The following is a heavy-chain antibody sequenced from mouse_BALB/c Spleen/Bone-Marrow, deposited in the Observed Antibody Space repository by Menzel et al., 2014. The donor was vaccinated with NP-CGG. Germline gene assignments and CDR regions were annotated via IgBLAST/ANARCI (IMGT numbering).Heavy chain of an antibody. D-gene: IGHD1-2*01. CDR3: ASLLTTATYAMDY. CDR1: GFTFTDYY. V-gene: IGHV7-3*02. J-gene: IGHJ4*01. CDR2: IRNKANGYTT. Sequence: DVHLVESGGGLVQPGGSLRLSCATSGFTFTDYYMSWVRQPPGKALEWLGFIRNKANGYTTEYSASVKGRFTISRDNSQSIRYLQMNTLRAEDSATYYCASLLTTATYAMDYWGQGTSVTVSS.